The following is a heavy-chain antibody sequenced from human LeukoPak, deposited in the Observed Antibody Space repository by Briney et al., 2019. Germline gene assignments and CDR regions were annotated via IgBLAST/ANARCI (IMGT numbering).Heavy chain of an antibody. D-gene: IGHD3-22*01. Sequence: SVKVSCKASGGTFSSYAISWVRQAPGQGLEWMGRIIPIFGTANYAQKFQGRVTITTDESTSTAYMELSSLRSEDTAVYYCAREYYYDSSGYHDAFDIWGQGTMVTVS. J-gene: IGHJ3*02. CDR1: GGTFSSYA. V-gene: IGHV1-69*05. CDR2: IIPIFGTA. CDR3: AREYYYDSSGYHDAFDI.